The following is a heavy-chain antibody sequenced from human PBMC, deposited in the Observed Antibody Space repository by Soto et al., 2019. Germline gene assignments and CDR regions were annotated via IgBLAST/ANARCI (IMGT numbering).Heavy chain of an antibody. CDR1: GYTFTAYD. D-gene: IGHD2-21*02. Sequence: QVQVVQSRAEVKKPGASVKVSCKTSGYTFTAYDINWVRQAPGQGLEWMGWVSPDNGNAGYAQHFQGRVTLTSDTSISTAYMELSSLTSEDTAVYYCEVTTGYWGQGTMVTVSS. J-gene: IGHJ4*02. V-gene: IGHV1-8*01. CDR2: VSPDNGNA. CDR3: EVTTGY.